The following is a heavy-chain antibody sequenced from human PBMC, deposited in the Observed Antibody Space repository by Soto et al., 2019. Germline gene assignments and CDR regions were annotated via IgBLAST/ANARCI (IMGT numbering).Heavy chain of an antibody. CDR1: KFTFSIYA. Sequence: GGSLRLSCAASKFTFSIYAMNWVRQAPGKGLEWVSSVSSSVETTHYADSVKGRFTISRDNSKNTVDLQMNSLRAEDTAVYYCAKTTTRNYFYAMDVWGQGTTVTVSS. CDR3: AKTTTRNYFYAMDV. CDR2: VSSSVETT. V-gene: IGHV3-23*01. D-gene: IGHD1-1*01. J-gene: IGHJ6*02.